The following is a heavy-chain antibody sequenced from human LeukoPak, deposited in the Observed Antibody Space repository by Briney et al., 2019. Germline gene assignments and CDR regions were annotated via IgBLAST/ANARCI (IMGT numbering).Heavy chain of an antibody. CDR2: IYYSGST. Sequence: SETLSLTCTVSGGSISSYYWSWIRQPPGKGLEWIGYIYYSGSTNYNPSLKSRVTISVDTSKNQFSLKLSSVTAADMAVYYCARDQRLGDTAMVRGGVDDYWGQGTLVTVSS. CDR1: GGSISSYY. D-gene: IGHD5-18*01. J-gene: IGHJ4*02. V-gene: IGHV4-59*01. CDR3: ARDQRLGDTAMVRGGVDDY.